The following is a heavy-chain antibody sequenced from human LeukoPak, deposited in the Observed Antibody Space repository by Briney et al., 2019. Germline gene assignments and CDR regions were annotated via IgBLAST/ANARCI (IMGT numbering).Heavy chain of an antibody. Sequence: ASVKVSCKFSAYTFTGFYLHWVRQAPGQGLEWMGWINPDSGGTNYAQKFQGRVTMTRDTSISTAYMELSRLRSDDTAVYYCARTARDGYNWGGFDYWGQGTLVTVSS. V-gene: IGHV1-2*02. CDR3: ARTARDGYNWGGFDY. CDR1: AYTFTGFY. D-gene: IGHD2-21*01. J-gene: IGHJ4*02. CDR2: INPDSGGT.